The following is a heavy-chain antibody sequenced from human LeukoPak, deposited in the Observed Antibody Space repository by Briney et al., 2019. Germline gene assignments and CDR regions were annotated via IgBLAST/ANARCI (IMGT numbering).Heavy chain of an antibody. CDR1: GGSMNSYY. Sequence: SETLSLTCSVSGGSMNSYYWSWIRQSPGKGLEWIGYIYYSGSTNYNPFLKSRVTISVDTSKNQFSLKLSSVTAADTAVYYCARHVWLQPFDYWGQGTLVTVSS. J-gene: IGHJ4*02. CDR2: IYYSGST. D-gene: IGHD3-9*01. CDR3: ARHVWLQPFDY. V-gene: IGHV4-59*08.